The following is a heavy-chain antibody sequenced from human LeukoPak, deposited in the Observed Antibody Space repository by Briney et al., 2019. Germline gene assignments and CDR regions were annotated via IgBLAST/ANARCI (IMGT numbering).Heavy chain of an antibody. CDR1: GFTVSSNY. CDR3: AREQMAKYYFDY. J-gene: IGHJ4*02. D-gene: IGHD5-24*01. CDR2: IYSGGST. V-gene: IGHV3-66*01. Sequence: PGGSLRLSCAASGFTVSSNYMSWVRQAPGKGLEWGSVIYSGGSTYYADSVKGRFTISRDNSKNTLYLQMNSLRAEDTAVYYCAREQMAKYYFDYWGQGTLVTVSS.